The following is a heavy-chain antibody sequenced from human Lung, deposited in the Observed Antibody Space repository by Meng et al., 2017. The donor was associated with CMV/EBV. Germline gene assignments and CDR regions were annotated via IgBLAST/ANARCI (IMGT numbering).Heavy chain of an antibody. CDR2: ISSDGTTT. J-gene: IGHJ2*01. V-gene: IGHV3-74*01. CDR3: ARDPWYFDL. Sequence: GGSXRLCCAASGFTFSRYWMHWVRQAPGEGLVWVSGISSDGTTTTYADSVRGRFANSRDNAKNTLYLQMNSLRAEDTAVYYCARDPWYFDLWGRGPLFTVSS. CDR1: GFTFSRYW.